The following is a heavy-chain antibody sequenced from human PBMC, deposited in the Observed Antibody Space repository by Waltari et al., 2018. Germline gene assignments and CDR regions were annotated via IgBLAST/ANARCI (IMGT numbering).Heavy chain of an antibody. CDR1: GFTFSRYN. J-gene: IGHJ6*03. D-gene: IGHD3-10*01. Sequence: EVQLVESGGGLVQPGGSLRLSCAASGFTFSRYNMNWVRQAPGKGLEWLSYNRSFETTDYADSVKGRFTNSRDNADNSLSLQMNSLRAEDTAVYYCARAKTGDYYYYYMDVWGKGTTVTISS. V-gene: IGHV3-48*04. CDR2: NRSFETT. CDR3: ARAKTGDYYYYYMDV.